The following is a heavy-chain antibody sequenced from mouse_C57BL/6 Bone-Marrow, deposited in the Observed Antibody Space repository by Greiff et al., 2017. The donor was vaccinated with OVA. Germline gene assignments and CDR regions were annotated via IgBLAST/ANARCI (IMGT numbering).Heavy chain of an antibody. CDR2: ISSGGSYT. V-gene: IGHV5-6*02. CDR1: GFTFSSYG. CDR3: ARQRRLFAY. Sequence: EVKLVESGGDLVKPGGSLKLSCAASGFTFSSYGMSWVRQTPDKRLEWVATISSGGSYTYYPDSVKGRFTISRDNAKNTLYLQMSSLKSEDTAMYYCARQRRLFAYWGQGTLVTVSA. J-gene: IGHJ3*01.